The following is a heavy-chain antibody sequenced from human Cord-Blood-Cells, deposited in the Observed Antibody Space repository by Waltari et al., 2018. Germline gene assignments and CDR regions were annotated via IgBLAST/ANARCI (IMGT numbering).Heavy chain of an antibody. CDR2: INHSGST. D-gene: IGHD2-15*01. CDR1: GGSFSGYY. V-gene: IGHV4-34*01. J-gene: IGHJ2*01. Sequence: QVQLQQWGAGLLKPSETLSLTCAVYGGSFSGYYWSWIRQPPGKGLEWIGEINHSGSTNYTPSLKRRVTISVDTSKNQFSLKLSSVTAADTAVYYCARLVVVVASFDLWGRGTLVTVSS. CDR3: ARLVVVVASFDL.